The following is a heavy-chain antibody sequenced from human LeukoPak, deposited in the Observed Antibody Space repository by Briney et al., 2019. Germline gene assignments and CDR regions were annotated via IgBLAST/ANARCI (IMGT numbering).Heavy chain of an antibody. J-gene: IGHJ5*02. V-gene: IGHV4-34*01. Sequence: SETLSLTCAVYGGSFSGYYWSWIRQPPGKGLEWIGEINHSGSTNYNPSLKSRVTISVDTSKNQFSLKLSSVTAADTAVYYCARDAVAGWWFDPWGQGTLVTVSS. CDR3: ARDAVAGWWFDP. D-gene: IGHD6-19*01. CDR1: GGSFSGYY. CDR2: INHSGST.